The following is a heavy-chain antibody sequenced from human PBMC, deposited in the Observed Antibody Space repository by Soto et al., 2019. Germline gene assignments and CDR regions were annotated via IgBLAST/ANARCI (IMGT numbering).Heavy chain of an antibody. J-gene: IGHJ6*02. CDR3: ARLGSWYYYYYYGMDV. Sequence: PSETPSLTCTVSGGSVSSGSYYWSWIRQPPGKGLEWIGYIYYSGSTNYNPSLKSRVTISVDTSKNQFSLKLSSVTAADTAVYYCARLGSWYYYYYYGMDVWGQGTTVTVSS. D-gene: IGHD6-13*01. V-gene: IGHV4-61*01. CDR1: GGSVSSGSYY. CDR2: IYYSGST.